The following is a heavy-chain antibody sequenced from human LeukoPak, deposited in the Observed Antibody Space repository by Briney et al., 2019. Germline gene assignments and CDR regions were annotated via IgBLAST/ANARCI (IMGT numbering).Heavy chain of an antibody. CDR2: IYPGDSDT. V-gene: IGHV5-51*01. CDR3: ARQYSRSSPFDY. J-gene: IGHJ4*02. CDR1: AYSFNNYW. D-gene: IGHD6-6*01. Sequence: GESLKISCKGSAYSFNNYWIGWVRQMPGKGLEWMGIIYPGDSDTRYSPSFQGQVTISADKSINTAYLQWSSLKASDTAMYYCARQYSRSSPFDYWGQGTLVTVPS.